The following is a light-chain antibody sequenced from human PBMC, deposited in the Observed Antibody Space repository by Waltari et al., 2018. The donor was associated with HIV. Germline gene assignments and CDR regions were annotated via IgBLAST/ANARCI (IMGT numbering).Light chain of an antibody. J-gene: IGLJ2*01. CDR3: VLYMGSGISV. Sequence: QTVVTQEPSFSVSPGGTVTLTFGFSTGSIHTAYSPNWYQHPPGHAPRTLIYNTNTRSSGVPDRFSGSILGNKAALNITGAQADDECDYYCVLYMGSGISVFGGGTKLTVL. CDR2: NTN. V-gene: IGLV8-61*01. CDR1: TGSIHTAYS.